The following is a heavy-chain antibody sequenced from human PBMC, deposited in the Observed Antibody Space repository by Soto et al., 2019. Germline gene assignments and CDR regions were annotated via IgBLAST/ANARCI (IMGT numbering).Heavy chain of an antibody. D-gene: IGHD3-22*01. CDR3: AKDHGSGYYEIDY. CDR1: GFTFSSYG. CDR2: ISYDGSNK. V-gene: IGHV3-30*18. Sequence: QVQLVASGGGVVQPGSSLRLSCAASGFTFSSYGMHWVRQAPGKGLEWVAVISYDGSNKYYADSVKGRFTISRYNAKNTLYLHMNSLSAEDTDVYYCAKDHGSGYYEIDYWGQGSMVTVFS. J-gene: IGHJ4*02.